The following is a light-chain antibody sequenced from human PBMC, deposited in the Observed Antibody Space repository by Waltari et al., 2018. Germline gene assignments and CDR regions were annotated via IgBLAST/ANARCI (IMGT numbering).Light chain of an antibody. Sequence: DIVMTQSPDSLAVSLGERATINCKSSQNLLYDSNNKDYLAWYQQKPGQPPKLLFYWASTRESGVPDRFSGSGSGTDFTLTISSLQAEDVAVYYCQQYYNIPVTFGGGTKGEIK. J-gene: IGKJ4*01. V-gene: IGKV4-1*01. CDR2: WAS. CDR1: QNLLYDSNNKDY. CDR3: QQYYNIPVT.